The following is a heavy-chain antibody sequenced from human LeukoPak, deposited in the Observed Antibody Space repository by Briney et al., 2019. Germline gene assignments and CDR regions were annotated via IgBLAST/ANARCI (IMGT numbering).Heavy chain of an antibody. CDR3: AKDLSGYDYSSYFDY. V-gene: IGHV3-23*01. Sequence: PGGSLRLSCAASGSTFSSYAMRWVRQAPGKGLEWVSAISGSGGSTYYADSVKGRFTISRDNSKNTLYLQMNSLRAEDTAVYYCAKDLSGYDYSSYFDYWGQGTLVTVSS. J-gene: IGHJ4*02. CDR2: ISGSGGST. D-gene: IGHD5-12*01. CDR1: GSTFSSYA.